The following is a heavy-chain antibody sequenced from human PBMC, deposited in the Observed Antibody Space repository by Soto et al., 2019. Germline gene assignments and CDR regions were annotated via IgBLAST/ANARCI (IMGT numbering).Heavy chain of an antibody. V-gene: IGHV4-4*07. Sequence: SETLSLTCTVSGGSISSYYWSWIRQPAGKGLEWIGRIYTSGSTNYNPSLKSRVTMSVDTSKNQFSLKLSSVTAADTAVYYCARTSYYDILTGLSFQWFDPWGQGXLVTVSS. CDR3: ARTSYYDILTGLSFQWFDP. CDR2: IYTSGST. CDR1: GGSISSYY. D-gene: IGHD3-9*01. J-gene: IGHJ5*02.